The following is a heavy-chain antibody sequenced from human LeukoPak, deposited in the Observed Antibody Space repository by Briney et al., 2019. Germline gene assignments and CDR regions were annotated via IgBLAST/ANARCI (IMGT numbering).Heavy chain of an antibody. J-gene: IGHJ4*02. CDR1: GGSISSYY. Sequence: SETLSLTCTVSGGSISSYYWSWIRQPPGKGLEWIGHIYYSGSTNYNPSLKSRVTISVDTSKNQFSLKLSSVTAADTAVYYCARGYSSSWYIPFDYWGQGTLVTVSS. CDR3: ARGYSSSWYIPFDY. CDR2: IYYSGST. D-gene: IGHD6-13*01. V-gene: IGHV4-59*01.